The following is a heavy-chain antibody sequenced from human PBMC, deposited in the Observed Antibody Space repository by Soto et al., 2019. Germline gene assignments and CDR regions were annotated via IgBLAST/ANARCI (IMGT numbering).Heavy chain of an antibody. CDR1: GGSISSYY. CDR2: IYYSGST. Sequence: SETLSLTCTVSGGSISSYYWSWIRQPPGKGLEWIGYIYYSGSTNYNPSLKSRVTISVDTSKNQFSLKLSSVTAADTAVYYCASLPMYSSSWYFDYWGQGTLVTVSS. V-gene: IGHV4-59*01. D-gene: IGHD6-13*01. CDR3: ASLPMYSSSWYFDY. J-gene: IGHJ4*02.